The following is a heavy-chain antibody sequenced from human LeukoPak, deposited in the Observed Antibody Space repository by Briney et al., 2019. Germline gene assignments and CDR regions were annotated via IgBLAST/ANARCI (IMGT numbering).Heavy chain of an antibody. D-gene: IGHD4-17*01. CDR1: GFTVSSNY. V-gene: IGHV3-66*01. CDR2: IYSGGST. CDR3: ARVDYGDYGFDY. Sequence: GGSLRLSCAASGFTVSSNYMSWVRQAPGKGLEWVSVIYSGGSTYYADSVKGRFTISRDNSKNTLRLQMNSLRAEDTAVYYCARVDYGDYGFDYWGQGTLVTVSS. J-gene: IGHJ4*02.